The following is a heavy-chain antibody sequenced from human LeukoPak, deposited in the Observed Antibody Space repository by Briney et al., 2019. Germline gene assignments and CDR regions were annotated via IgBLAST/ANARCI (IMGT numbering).Heavy chain of an antibody. V-gene: IGHV4-59*01. CDR3: ARAVATPSFYYYYGMDV. Sequence: PSETLSLTCIVSGGSIGTYYWNWIRQPPGKGLEWIGYIDYSESTNYNPSLKSRVTISVDTSKNQFSLKLNSVTAADTAVYYCARAVATPSFYYYYGMDVWGQGTTVTVSS. CDR2: IDYSEST. D-gene: IGHD5-12*01. J-gene: IGHJ6*02. CDR1: GGSIGTYY.